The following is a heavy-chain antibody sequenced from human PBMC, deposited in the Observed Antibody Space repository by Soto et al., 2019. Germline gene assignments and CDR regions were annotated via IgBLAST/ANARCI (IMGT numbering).Heavy chain of an antibody. J-gene: IGHJ6*02. V-gene: IGHV3-33*01. CDR1: GFTFSSYG. D-gene: IGHD5-18*01. Sequence: QVQLVESGGGVVQPGRSLRLSCAASGFTFSSYGMHWVRQAPGKGLEWVAVIWYDGSNKYYADSVKGRFTISRDNSKNTLYLQMNSLRAEDTAVYYCARDRPWIQLWVYGMDVWGQGTTVTVSS. CDR2: IWYDGSNK. CDR3: ARDRPWIQLWVYGMDV.